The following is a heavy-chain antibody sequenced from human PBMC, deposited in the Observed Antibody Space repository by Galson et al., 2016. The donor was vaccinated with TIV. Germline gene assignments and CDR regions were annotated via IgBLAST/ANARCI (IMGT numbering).Heavy chain of an antibody. CDR3: ARERRFCGNECYLYYYFGMDV. CDR2: LYRSETT. V-gene: IGHV3-66*03. Sequence: LRLSCAASGFTVNSNYMTWVRQAPGKGLEWVSILYRSETTYYADSVKGRFTISRDNSKNTLYLQMNSLRAEDTAVYYCARERRFCGNECYLYYYFGMDVWGQGTTVTVSS. J-gene: IGHJ6*02. D-gene: IGHD2-21*01. CDR1: GFTVNSNY.